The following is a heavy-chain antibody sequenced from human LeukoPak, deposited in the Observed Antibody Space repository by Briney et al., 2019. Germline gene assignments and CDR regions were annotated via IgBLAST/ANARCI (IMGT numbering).Heavy chain of an antibody. D-gene: IGHD2-21*02. V-gene: IGHV4-39*01. J-gene: IGHJ4*02. Sequence: SETLSLTCTVSGGSISSSSYYWGWIREPPGKWLEWIGSIYYSGSTYYNPSLKSRVTISVDTSKNQFSLKLSSVTAADTAVYYCARHFHRDCGGDCYSPAPYFDYWGQGTLVTVSS. CDR2: IYYSGST. CDR1: GGSISSSSYY. CDR3: ARHFHRDCGGDCYSPAPYFDY.